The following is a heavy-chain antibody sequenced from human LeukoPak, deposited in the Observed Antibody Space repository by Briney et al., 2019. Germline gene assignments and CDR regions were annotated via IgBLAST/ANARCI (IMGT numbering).Heavy chain of an antibody. J-gene: IGHJ3*02. D-gene: IGHD1/OR15-1a*01. CDR1: GYSFTSYW. V-gene: IGHV5-51*01. CDR2: IYPGDSDT. CDR3: ASNSHRTNDAFDI. Sequence: GESLKISCKGSGYSFTSYWIGWVRQMPGKGLGWMGIIYPGDSDTRYSPSFQGQVTISADKSISTAYLQWSSLKASDTAMYYCASNSHRTNDAFDIWGQGTMVTVSS.